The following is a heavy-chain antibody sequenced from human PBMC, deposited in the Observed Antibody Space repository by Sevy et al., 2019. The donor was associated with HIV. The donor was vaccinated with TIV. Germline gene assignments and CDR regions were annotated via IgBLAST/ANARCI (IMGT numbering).Heavy chain of an antibody. J-gene: IGHJ4*02. CDR1: GFTFDDYT. V-gene: IGHV3-43*01. CDR2: ISWDAKKT. CDR3: AKDIPGYSGFDH. D-gene: IGHD3-10*01. Sequence: GGSLRLSCAASGFTFDDYTMHWVRQVPRKGLEWVSLISWDAKKTDYADSVEGRFTVSRDNRKNSPYLQMNSLRSEDTALYFCAKDIPGYSGFDHWGQGTLVTVSS.